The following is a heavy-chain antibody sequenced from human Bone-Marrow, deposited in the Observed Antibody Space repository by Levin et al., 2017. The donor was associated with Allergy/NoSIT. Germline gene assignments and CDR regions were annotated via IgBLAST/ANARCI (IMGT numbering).Heavy chain of an antibody. CDR2: ISSSSSYI. Sequence: NPGESLKISCAASGFTFSSYSMNWVRQAPGKGLEWVSSISSSSSYIYYADSVKGRFTISRDNAKNSLYLQMNSLRAEDTAVYYCARDRGLGRGPRLDYWGQGTLVTVSS. CDR3: ARDRGLGRGPRLDY. CDR1: GFTFSSYS. J-gene: IGHJ4*02. D-gene: IGHD3-16*01. V-gene: IGHV3-21*01.